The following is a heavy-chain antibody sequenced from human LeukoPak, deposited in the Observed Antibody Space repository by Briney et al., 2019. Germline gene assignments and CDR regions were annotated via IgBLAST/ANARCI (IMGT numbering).Heavy chain of an antibody. V-gene: IGHV3-30*04. D-gene: IGHD1-26*01. J-gene: IGHJ4*02. CDR2: ISHDGKKK. Sequence: ARSLRLSCAVSGFNFSYFAMHWFRQAPGKGLEWVAVISHDGKKKYHADSVKGRFSISRDDSKNTLYLQMNSLTAEDTAVYFCARVLGARTFDSWGQGALVTVSS. CDR1: GFNFSYFA. CDR3: ARVLGARTFDS.